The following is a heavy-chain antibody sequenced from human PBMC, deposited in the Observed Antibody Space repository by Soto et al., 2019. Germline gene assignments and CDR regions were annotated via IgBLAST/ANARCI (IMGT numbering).Heavy chain of an antibody. J-gene: IGHJ5*02. V-gene: IGHV4-30-2*01. CDR3: ARVPGP. CDR1: GGSISSGGYS. CDR2: IYHSGST. Sequence: SETLSLTCAVSGGSISSGGYSWSWIRQPPGKGLEWIGYIYHSGSTYYNPSLKSRVTISVDRSKNQFSLKLSSVTAADMAVYYCARVPGPWGQGTLVTVS.